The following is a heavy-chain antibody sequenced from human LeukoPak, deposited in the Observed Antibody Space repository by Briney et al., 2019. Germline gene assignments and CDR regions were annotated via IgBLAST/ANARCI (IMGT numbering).Heavy chain of an antibody. V-gene: IGHV3-30-3*01. J-gene: IGHJ4*02. CDR1: GFTFSSYA. CDR3: ARDRFYSSAWYYDFWSGYYK. CDR2: ISYDGNNK. Sequence: GGSLRLSCAASGFTFSSYAMHWVRQAPGKGLEWVAVISYDGNNKYYADSVKGRFTISRDNSKNTLYLQMNSLRAEDTAVYYCARDRFYSSAWYYDFWSGYYKWGQGTLVTVSS. D-gene: IGHD3-3*01.